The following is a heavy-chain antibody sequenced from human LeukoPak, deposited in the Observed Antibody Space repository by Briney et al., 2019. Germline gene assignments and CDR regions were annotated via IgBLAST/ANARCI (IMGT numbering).Heavy chain of an antibody. CDR1: GGTFSSYA. D-gene: IGHD1-26*01. CDR3: ATDLRGATTFDY. CDR2: IIPIFGTA. J-gene: IGHJ4*02. V-gene: IGHV1-69*06. Sequence: SVKVSCKASGGTFSSYAISWVRQAPGQGLEWMGGIIPIFGTANYAQKFQGRVTITADKSTSTAYMELSSLRSEDTAVYYCATDLRGATTFDYWGQGTLVTVSS.